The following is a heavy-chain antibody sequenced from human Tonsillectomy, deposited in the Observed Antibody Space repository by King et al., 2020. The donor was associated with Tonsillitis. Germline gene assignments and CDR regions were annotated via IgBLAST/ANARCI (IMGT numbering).Heavy chain of an antibody. CDR1: GFTFSSYA. D-gene: IGHD5-18*01. Sequence: DVQLVESGGGLVQPGGSLRLSCAASGFTFSSYAMHWVRQAPGKGLEYVSVISSNGGSTYYANSVKGRFTISRDNSKNTLYLQMGSLRAEDMAVYYCARGGYSYGYFSSWGQGTLVTVSS. V-gene: IGHV3-64*01. CDR2: ISSNGGST. CDR3: ARGGYSYGYFSS. J-gene: IGHJ4*02.